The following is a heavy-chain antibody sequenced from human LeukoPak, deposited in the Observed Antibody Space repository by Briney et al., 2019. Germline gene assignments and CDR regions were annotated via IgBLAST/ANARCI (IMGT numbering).Heavy chain of an antibody. Sequence: GRSLRLSCAASGFTFSSYGMHWVRQAPGKGLEWVAVISYDGSNKYYADSVKGRFTISRDNSKNTLYLQMNSLRAEDTAVYYCANGRNFDYWGQGTLVTVSS. CDR1: GFTFSSYG. D-gene: IGHD2-15*01. CDR3: ANGRNFDY. J-gene: IGHJ4*02. CDR2: ISYDGSNK. V-gene: IGHV3-30*18.